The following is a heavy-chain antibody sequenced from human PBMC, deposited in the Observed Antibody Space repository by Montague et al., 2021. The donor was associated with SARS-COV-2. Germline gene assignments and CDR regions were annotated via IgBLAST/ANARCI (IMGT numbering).Heavy chain of an antibody. CDR2: IYWGGST. CDR3: ARGVSLGDHLDY. D-gene: IGHD4-17*01. Sequence: TLSLTCTVSRGSINSGGYFWTWIRQHPGKGLEWIGHIYWGGSTRDNPSLRGRVSFSVDTSKNQFSLQLTSVTAADTAVYYCARGVSLGDHLDYWGQGALVTVS. V-gene: IGHV4-31*03. J-gene: IGHJ4*02. CDR1: RGSINSGGYF.